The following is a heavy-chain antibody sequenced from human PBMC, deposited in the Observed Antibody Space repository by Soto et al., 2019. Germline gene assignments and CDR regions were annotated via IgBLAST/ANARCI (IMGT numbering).Heavy chain of an antibody. CDR3: APRPGGGGY. D-gene: IGHD3-10*01. Sequence: EVQLVESGGGLIQPGGSLRLSCAVSGFTVSNNYMSWVRQAPGKGLEGVSVIYSGGYTAYGDSVKGRFTISRDNSKNTLYLKMKSRSPDAAAVFYGAPRPGGGGYWGQGTLVTVSS. J-gene: IGHJ4*02. CDR1: GFTVSNNY. V-gene: IGHV3-53*01. CDR2: IYSGGYT.